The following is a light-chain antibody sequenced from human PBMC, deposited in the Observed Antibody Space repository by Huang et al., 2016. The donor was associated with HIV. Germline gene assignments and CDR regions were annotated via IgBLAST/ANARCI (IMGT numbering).Light chain of an antibody. V-gene: IGKV4-1*01. CDR2: WAS. J-gene: IGKJ1*01. Sequence: DIIMTQSSDSLAVSLGERATLNCRSSQSVYSSSTSKDYMAWFQQKPGQPPRLLLFWASTREAGVPDRFSGSGSGTHFTLTIANLEAEDAAIYYCQQYYSSPQTFGQGTRVEVK. CDR3: QQYYSSPQT. CDR1: QSVYSSSTSKDY.